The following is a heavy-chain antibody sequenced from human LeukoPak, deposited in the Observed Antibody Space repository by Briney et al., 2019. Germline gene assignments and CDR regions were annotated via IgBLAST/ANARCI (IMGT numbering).Heavy chain of an antibody. CDR3: TKPPWLKGDDH. J-gene: IGHJ5*02. Sequence: PGGSLRLSCAASGFSFSQYAISWVRQAPGSGLEWVSAITGSGDRTYYAASVKGRFTISRDNSKNTVYLQMNSLSADDAALYYCTKPPWLKGDDHWGQGTLVTVS. CDR2: ITGSGDRT. V-gene: IGHV3-23*01. D-gene: IGHD5-12*01. CDR1: GFSFSQYA.